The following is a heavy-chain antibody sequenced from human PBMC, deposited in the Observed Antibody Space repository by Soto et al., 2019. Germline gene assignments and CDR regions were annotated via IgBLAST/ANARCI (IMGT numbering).Heavy chain of an antibody. Sequence: GGSLRLSCAASGFTFSSYAMNWVRQAPGKGLEWVSVISGSGDSTYYADSVKGRFTISRDNSKNTLYLQMDSLRTEDTAVYYCARRGPGTYFDYWGQGTLVTVSS. CDR3: ARRGPGTYFDY. V-gene: IGHV3-23*01. D-gene: IGHD6-13*01. CDR1: GFTFSSYA. CDR2: ISGSGDST. J-gene: IGHJ4*02.